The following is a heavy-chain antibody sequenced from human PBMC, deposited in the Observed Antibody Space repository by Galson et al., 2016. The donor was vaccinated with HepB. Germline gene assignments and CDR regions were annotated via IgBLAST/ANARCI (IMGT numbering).Heavy chain of an antibody. D-gene: IGHD4-23*01. J-gene: IGHJ4*02. CDR2: IYSSVST. CDR1: GGSISGYY. Sequence: LSLTCTVSGGSISGYYWSWIRQPPGKGLEWIAYIYSSVSTNYNPSLKSRVTISIDASKNQFSLKLNSVTAADTAVYFCARVVYAGYSILGYYFDYWGQGTLVTVSS. V-gene: IGHV4-4*08. CDR3: ARVVYAGYSILGYYFDY.